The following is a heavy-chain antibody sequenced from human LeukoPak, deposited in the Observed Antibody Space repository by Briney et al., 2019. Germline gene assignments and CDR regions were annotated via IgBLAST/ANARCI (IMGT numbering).Heavy chain of an antibody. V-gene: IGHV5-51*01. D-gene: IGHD5-24*01. Sequence: GESLKISCKGSGYKFTNYWIAWVRQMPGQGLEWLGIIYPRDSDTRYSPSFHGQVSISVDTSIDTAYLQWSNLKASDSAIYYCARQESEMTTPANRYFDLWGQGTLITVSS. CDR2: IYPRDSDT. CDR1: GYKFTNYW. J-gene: IGHJ4*02. CDR3: ARQESEMTTPANRYFDL.